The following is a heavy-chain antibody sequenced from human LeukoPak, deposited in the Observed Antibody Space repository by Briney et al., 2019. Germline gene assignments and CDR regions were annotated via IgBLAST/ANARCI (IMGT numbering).Heavy chain of an antibody. CDR1: GYTFTSYG. D-gene: IGHD3-10*01. V-gene: IGHV1-18*01. CDR2: ISAYNGNT. CDR3: ARDLVWFGELLPFDH. J-gene: IGHJ5*02. Sequence: ASVKVSCKASGYTFTSYGISWVRQAPGQGLEWMGWISAYNGNTNYAQKLQGRATMTTDTSTSTAYMELRSLRSDDTAVYYCARDLVWFGELLPFDHWGQGTLVTVSS.